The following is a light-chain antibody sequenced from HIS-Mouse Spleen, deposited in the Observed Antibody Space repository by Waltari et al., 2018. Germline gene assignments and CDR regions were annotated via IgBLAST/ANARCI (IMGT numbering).Light chain of an antibody. V-gene: IGKV1-13*02. CDR1: QGISSA. Sequence: LTQSPATLSLSPGERVTITCRASQGISSALAWYQQKPGKAPKLLIYDASSLESGVPSRFSGSGSGTDFTLTISSLQPEDFATYYCQQFNSYPVTFGPGTKVDIK. CDR3: QQFNSYPVT. J-gene: IGKJ3*01. CDR2: DAS.